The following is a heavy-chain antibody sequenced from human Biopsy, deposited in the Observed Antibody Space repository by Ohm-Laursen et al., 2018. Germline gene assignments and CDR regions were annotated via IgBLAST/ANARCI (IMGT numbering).Heavy chain of an antibody. D-gene: IGHD4/OR15-4a*01. CDR1: GYTFTGHS. J-gene: IGHJ3*01. V-gene: IGHV1-2*06. CDR3: ARASAYGVFDV. Sequence: ASVKVSCKASGYTFTGHSCHWVRQAPGQRLEWVGRIDPNSDDTKYAQKFQGRIAMTTDTSITTAYLEVSSLTSYDAAVYFCARASAYGVFDVWGQGTIVTVSS. CDR2: IDPNSDDT.